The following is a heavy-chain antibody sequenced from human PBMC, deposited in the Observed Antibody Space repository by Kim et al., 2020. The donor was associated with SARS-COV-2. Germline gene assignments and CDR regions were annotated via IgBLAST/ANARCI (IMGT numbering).Heavy chain of an antibody. Sequence: SVKVSCKASGGTFSSYAISWVRQAPGQGLEWMGGIIPIFGTANYAQKFQGRVTITADESTSTAYMELSSLRSEDTAVYYCAGSGRLLGGYNWNERPTNWFDPWGQGTLVTVSS. V-gene: IGHV1-69*13. CDR3: AGSGRLLGGYNWNERPTNWFDP. D-gene: IGHD1-20*01. CDR2: IIPIFGTA. J-gene: IGHJ5*02. CDR1: GGTFSSYA.